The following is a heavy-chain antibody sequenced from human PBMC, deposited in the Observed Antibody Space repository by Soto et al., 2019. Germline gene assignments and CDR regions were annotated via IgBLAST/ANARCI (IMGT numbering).Heavy chain of an antibody. D-gene: IGHD3-10*01. V-gene: IGHV1-18*01. CDR1: GYTFTSYG. CDR3: ARDDRYYGAGAAYYYGMDV. CDR2: ISAYNGNT. Sequence: ASVKVSCKASGYTFTSYGISWVRQAPGQGLEWMGWISAYNGNTNYAQKLQGRVTMTTDTSTSTAYMELRSLRSDDTAVYYCARDDRYYGAGAAYYYGMDVWGQGTTVTVSS. J-gene: IGHJ6*02.